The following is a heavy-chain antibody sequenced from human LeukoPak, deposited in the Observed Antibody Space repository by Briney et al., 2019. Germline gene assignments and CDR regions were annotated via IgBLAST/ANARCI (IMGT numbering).Heavy chain of an antibody. Sequence: GASVKVSCKASGYTFTGHNINWVRQAAGQGLEWVGWMNPNSGNTGYTERFHGRVTMIRNTSINAAYTELSSLRAEDTAVDYSARGSLGRWVPVWRGQATLVTVSA. V-gene: IGHV1-8*01. CDR3: ARGSLGRWVPVW. CDR1: GYTFTGHN. D-gene: IGHD4-23*01. CDR2: MNPNSGNT. J-gene: IGHJ4*01.